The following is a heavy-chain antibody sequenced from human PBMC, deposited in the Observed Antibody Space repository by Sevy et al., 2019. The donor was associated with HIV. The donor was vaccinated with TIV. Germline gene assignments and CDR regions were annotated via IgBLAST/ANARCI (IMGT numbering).Heavy chain of an antibody. CDR2: IKEDGSEK. V-gene: IGHV3-7*01. D-gene: IGHD3-10*01. J-gene: IGHJ4*02. CDR3: ARGGVHLFTY. CDR1: GFIFKTYW. Sequence: GGSLRLSCAASGFIFKTYWMSWVRQAPGKGLERVANIKEDGSEKNYVDSVKRRFTISRDNAKNSLYLQMDSLRDEDTAVFYCARGGVHLFTYWGQGTLVTVSS.